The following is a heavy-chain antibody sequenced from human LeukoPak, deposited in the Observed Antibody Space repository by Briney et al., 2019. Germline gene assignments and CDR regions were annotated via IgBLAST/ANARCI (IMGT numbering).Heavy chain of an antibody. V-gene: IGHV4-59*01. CDR1: GGSISSYY. Sequence: SETLSLTCTVSGGSISSYYWSWIRQPPGKGLEWIGYIYYSGSTNYNPSLKSRVTISVDTSKNQFSLKLSSVTAVDTAVYYCARHGSGWYLYYFDYWGQGTLVTVSS. J-gene: IGHJ4*02. CDR2: IYYSGST. D-gene: IGHD6-19*01. CDR3: ARHGSGWYLYYFDY.